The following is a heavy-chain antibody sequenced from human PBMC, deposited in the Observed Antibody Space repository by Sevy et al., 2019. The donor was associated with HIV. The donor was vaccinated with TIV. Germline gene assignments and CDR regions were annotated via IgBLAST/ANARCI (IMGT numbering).Heavy chain of an antibody. CDR2: ISAYNGNT. J-gene: IGHJ5*02. V-gene: IGHV1-18*01. Sequence: ASVKVSCKASGYTFTSYGISWVRQAPGQGLEWMGWISAYNGNTNYAQKLQGRVTMTTDTSTSTAYMELRSLRSDDTAVYYCAREVHDCSGGSCYSPLTQPRNNWFDPWGQGTLVTVSS. CDR3: AREVHDCSGGSCYSPLTQPRNNWFDP. CDR1: GYTFTSYG. D-gene: IGHD2-15*01.